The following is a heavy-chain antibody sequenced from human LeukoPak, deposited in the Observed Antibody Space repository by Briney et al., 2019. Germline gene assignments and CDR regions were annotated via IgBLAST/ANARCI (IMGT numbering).Heavy chain of an antibody. V-gene: IGHV3-74*01. D-gene: IGHD6-19*01. CDR2: INSDGSVT. J-gene: IGHJ4*02. CDR3: ARERWGQQWHFDY. Sequence: AGGSLRLSCAASGFTFDDYGMSWVRQAPGKGLVWVSRINSDGSVTTYVDSVKGRFTISRDNAKNTLYLQMNSLRAEDTALYYCARERWGQQWHFDYWGQGALVTVSS. CDR1: GFTFDDYG.